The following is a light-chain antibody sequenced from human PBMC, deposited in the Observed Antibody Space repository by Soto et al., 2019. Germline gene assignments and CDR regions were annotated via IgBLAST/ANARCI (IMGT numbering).Light chain of an antibody. CDR3: SSYTSSSTLV. CDR2: DVS. J-gene: IGLJ3*02. CDR1: RSDLGGYNY. V-gene: IGLV2-14*01. Sequence: QSALTQPASVSGAPGQSSTIPCTGTRSDLGGYNYVSWYQQHPGKAPKLMIYDVSNRPSGVSNRFSGSKSGNTASLTISGLQAEDEADYYCSSYTSSSTLVFGGGTKVTVL.